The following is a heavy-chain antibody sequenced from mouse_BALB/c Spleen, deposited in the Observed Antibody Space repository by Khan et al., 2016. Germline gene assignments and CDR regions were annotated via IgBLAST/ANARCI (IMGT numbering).Heavy chain of an antibody. CDR3: TRLYYYGCSDY. D-gene: IGHD1-1*01. V-gene: IGHV4-1*02. Sequence: EVKLLESGGGLVQPGGSLKLSCAASGFDFSRYWMSWVRQAPGKGLERIGEINPDSSTINYAPSLKGKFIISRDNAKNTLYLRRNKVSSEDTALYYCTRLYYYGCSDYWGPGTTLTVSS. J-gene: IGHJ2*01. CDR1: GFDFSRYW. CDR2: INPDSSTI.